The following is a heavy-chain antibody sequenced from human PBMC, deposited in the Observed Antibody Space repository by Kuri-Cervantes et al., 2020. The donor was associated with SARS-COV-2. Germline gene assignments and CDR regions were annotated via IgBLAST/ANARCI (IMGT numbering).Heavy chain of an antibody. CDR2: IYYSGST. D-gene: IGHD1-7*01. V-gene: IGHV4-30-4*08. Sequence: SCTVSGGSVSSGTYYWSWIRQPPGKGLEWIGYIYYSGSTYYNPSLKSRVTISVDTSKNQFSLKLSSVTAADTAVYYCTRTLASITGTYMDVWGKGTTVTVSS. CDR3: TRTLASITGTYMDV. CDR1: GGSVSSGTYY. J-gene: IGHJ6*03.